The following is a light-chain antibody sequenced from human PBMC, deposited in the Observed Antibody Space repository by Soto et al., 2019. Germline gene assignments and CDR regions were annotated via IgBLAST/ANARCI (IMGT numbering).Light chain of an antibody. CDR2: GAS. Sequence: EMVMTQSPATLSVSPGERATLSCRASQSVSSNLAWYQQKPGQGPRLLIYGASIRATGIPARFSGSGSGTDFTLTISSLEPEDFAVYYCQQRSNWPWTFGQGTKVDIK. J-gene: IGKJ1*01. CDR1: QSVSSN. CDR3: QQRSNWPWT. V-gene: IGKV3-11*01.